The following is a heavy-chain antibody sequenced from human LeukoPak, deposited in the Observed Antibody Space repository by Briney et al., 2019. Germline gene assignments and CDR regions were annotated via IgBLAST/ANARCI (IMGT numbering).Heavy chain of an antibody. CDR2: ISYDGSNK. V-gene: IGHV3-30*18. D-gene: IGHD2-2*01. Sequence: GGSLRLSCAASGFTFSSYGMHWVRQAPGKGLEWVAVISYDGSNKYYADSVKGRFTISRDNSKNTLYLQMNSLRAEDTAVYYCAKDWNVWYQLYNYYFDYWGQGTLVTVSS. J-gene: IGHJ4*02. CDR3: AKDWNVWYQLYNYYFDY. CDR1: GFTFSSYG.